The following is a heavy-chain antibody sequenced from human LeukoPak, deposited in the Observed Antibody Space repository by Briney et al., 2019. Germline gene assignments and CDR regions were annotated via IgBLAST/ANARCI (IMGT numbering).Heavy chain of an antibody. V-gene: IGHV1-18*01. CDR1: GYTFSSYG. Sequence: ASVKVSCKASGYTFSSYGISWVRQAPGQGLEWMGWISGYNDNTKYYAQKLQGRVTMTTDTSTSTAYMELRSLRSDDTAVYYCAISHSGSYHKPFDYWGQGTLVTVSS. J-gene: IGHJ4*02. D-gene: IGHD1-26*01. CDR3: AISHSGSYHKPFDY. CDR2: ISGYNDNT.